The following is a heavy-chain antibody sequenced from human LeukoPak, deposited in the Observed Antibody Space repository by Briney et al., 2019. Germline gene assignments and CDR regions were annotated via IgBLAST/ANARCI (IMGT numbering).Heavy chain of an antibody. CDR3: ARVGWEILNLHFDP. V-gene: IGHV3-23*01. CDR1: GFTFSSYA. CDR2: ISGSGGST. J-gene: IGHJ5*02. Sequence: AGGSLRLSCAASGFTFSSYAMSWVRQAPGKGLEWVSAISGSGGSTYYADSVKGRFTISRDDSKNTLYLQMNGLRVEDTAIYSCARVGWEILNLHFDPWGQGTLVTVSS. D-gene: IGHD1-14*01.